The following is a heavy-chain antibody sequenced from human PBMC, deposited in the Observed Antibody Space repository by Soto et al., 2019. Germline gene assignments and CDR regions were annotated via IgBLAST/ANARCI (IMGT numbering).Heavy chain of an antibody. CDR3: ARGYYYDSSGYYSP. Sequence: SETLSLTCTVSGGSISSYYWSWIRQPPGKGLEWIGYIYYSGSTNYNPSLKSRVTISVDTSKNQFSLKLSSVAAADTAVYYCARGYYYDSSGYYSPWGQGTLVTVSS. J-gene: IGHJ5*02. CDR2: IYYSGST. V-gene: IGHV4-59*01. CDR1: GGSISSYY. D-gene: IGHD3-22*01.